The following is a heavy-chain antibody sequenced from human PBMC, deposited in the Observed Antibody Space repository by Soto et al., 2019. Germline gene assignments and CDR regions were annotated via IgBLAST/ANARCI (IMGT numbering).Heavy chain of an antibody. J-gene: IGHJ5*02. CDR1: GYTFTVYY. CDR3: AREGSSGWSIWFDP. D-gene: IGHD6-19*01. CDR2: INPNSGGT. V-gene: IGHV1-2*02. Sequence: ASVKVSCKASGYTFTVYYMHCVLQSPVQGLEWMGWINPNSGGTNYAQKFQGRVTMTRDTSISTAYMELSRLRSDDTAVYYCAREGSSGWSIWFDPWGQGTLVTVSS.